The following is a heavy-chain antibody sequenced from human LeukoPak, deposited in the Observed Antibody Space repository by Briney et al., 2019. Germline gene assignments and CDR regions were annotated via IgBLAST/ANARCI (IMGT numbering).Heavy chain of an antibody. CDR3: TTPGSSGWMFRFDP. CDR2: IRSKANSYAT. V-gene: IGHV3-73*01. J-gene: IGHJ5*02. D-gene: IGHD6-19*01. Sequence: GGALRLSCAASGFTFSNSWMSWVRQAPERGLEWVGRIRSKANSYATAYAASVKGRFTISRDDSKNTAYLQMNSLKTEDTAVYYCTTPGSSGWMFRFDPWGQGTLVTVSS. CDR1: GFTFSNSW.